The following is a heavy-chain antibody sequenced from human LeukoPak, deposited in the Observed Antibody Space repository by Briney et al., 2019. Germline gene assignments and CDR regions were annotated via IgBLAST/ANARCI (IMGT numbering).Heavy chain of an antibody. D-gene: IGHD5-24*01. V-gene: IGHV4-59*11. Sequence: SETLSLKCNVSGGSISSHYWSWIRQPPGKGLEWMGYIYYSGSTNYNPPLKSRVTISVDTSNNQLSLKLSSVTAADTAVYYCARTRDGYNSASPFDSWGQGTLVTVSS. CDR1: GGSISSHY. CDR2: IYYSGST. J-gene: IGHJ4*02. CDR3: ARTRDGYNSASPFDS.